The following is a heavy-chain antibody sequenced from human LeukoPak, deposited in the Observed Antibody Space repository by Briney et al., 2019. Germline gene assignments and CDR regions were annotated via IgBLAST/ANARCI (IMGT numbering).Heavy chain of an antibody. CDR3: AKVKYRLGATYYYDSSGL. CDR1: GFTFSSYG. V-gene: IGHV3-30*18. D-gene: IGHD3-22*01. J-gene: IGHJ4*02. Sequence: PGGSLRLSCAASGFTFSSYGMHWVRQAPGKGLEWVAVISYDGSNKYYADSVKGRFTISRDNSKNTLYLQMNSLRAEDTAVYYCAKVKYRLGATYYYDSSGLWGQGTLVTVSS. CDR2: ISYDGSNK.